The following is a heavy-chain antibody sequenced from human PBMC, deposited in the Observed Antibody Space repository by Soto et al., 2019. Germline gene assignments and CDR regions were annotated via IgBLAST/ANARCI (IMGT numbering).Heavy chain of an antibody. V-gene: IGHV1-18*01. D-gene: IGHD3-3*01. CDR2: ISAYNGNT. CDR3: ARGGFYDFWSGYYGDAFDI. J-gene: IGHJ3*02. Sequence: ASVKVSCKASGYTFTSYGISWVRQAPGQGLEWMGWISAYNGNTNYAQKLQGRVTMTTDTSTSTAYMELRSLRSDDTVVYYCARGGFYDFWSGYYGDAFDIWGQGTMVTVSS. CDR1: GYTFTSYG.